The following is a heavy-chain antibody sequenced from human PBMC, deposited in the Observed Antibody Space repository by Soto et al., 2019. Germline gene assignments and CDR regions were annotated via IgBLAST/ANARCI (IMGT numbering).Heavy chain of an antibody. CDR1: GFTFSSYG. Sequence: GGSLRLSCAASGFTFSSYGMHWVRQAPGKGLEWVAVISYDGSNKYYADSVKGRFTISRDNSKNTLYLQMNSLRAEDTAVYYCAKTTDYSIGPPDYWGQGTLVTVSS. V-gene: IGHV3-30*18. CDR2: ISYDGSNK. CDR3: AKTTDYSIGPPDY. J-gene: IGHJ4*02. D-gene: IGHD4-4*01.